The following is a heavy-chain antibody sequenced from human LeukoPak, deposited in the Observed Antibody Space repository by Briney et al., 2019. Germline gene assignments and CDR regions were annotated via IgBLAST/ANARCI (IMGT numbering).Heavy chain of an antibody. Sequence: QPGGSLRLSCAASGFTVSSNYMSWVRQAPGKGLEWVSVIYSGGSTYYADSVKGRFTISRDNSKNTLYLQMNSLRAEDTAVYYCAKGFYCSGGSCPVDYWGQGTLVTVSS. CDR2: IYSGGST. D-gene: IGHD2-15*01. J-gene: IGHJ4*02. CDR3: AKGFYCSGGSCPVDY. CDR1: GFTVSSNY. V-gene: IGHV3-53*01.